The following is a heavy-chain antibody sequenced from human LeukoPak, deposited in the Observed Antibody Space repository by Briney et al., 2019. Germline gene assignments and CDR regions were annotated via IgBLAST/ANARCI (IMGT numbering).Heavy chain of an antibody. V-gene: IGHV3-48*01. CDR2: ISHTGYTT. Sequence: GGSLRLSCAVSGFTFSSCSFSWVRQAPGKGLEWVSYISHTGYTTHYADSVKGRFTISRDDARNSVSLQVNSLRAEDTAVYYCARDMGYCSGGNCYRWFHTWGQGTLVTVSS. CDR3: ARDMGYCSGGNCYRWFHT. D-gene: IGHD2-15*01. J-gene: IGHJ5*02. CDR1: GFTFSSCS.